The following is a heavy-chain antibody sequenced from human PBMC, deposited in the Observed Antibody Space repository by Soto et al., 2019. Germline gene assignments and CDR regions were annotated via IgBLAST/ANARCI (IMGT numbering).Heavy chain of an antibody. CDR2: INGYTGNT. J-gene: IGHJ6*02. D-gene: IGHD3-16*01. CDR3: ARSWVTGKGGMDV. V-gene: IGHV1-18*01. CDR1: GYTFTSYG. Sequence: QVQLVQSGAEVKKPGASVKVSCKASGYTFTSYGFSWVRQAPGQALEWMGWINGYTGNTHYAQKFQGRVTTTTDTSTSTAYMEPWTLISDDTAVYYCARSWVTGKGGMDVWGQGTTVTVSS.